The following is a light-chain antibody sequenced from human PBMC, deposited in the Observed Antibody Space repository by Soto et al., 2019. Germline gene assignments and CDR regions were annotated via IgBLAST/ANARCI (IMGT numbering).Light chain of an antibody. CDR2: RAS. Sequence: DIQMTQSPSTLPASVGDRVTITCRASQSISDWFAWYQQKPGTAPKVLISRASNLQSGVPSRFSGSVSGTEFTLTISSLQPDDFATYYCQQYNSYSFGQGTKLDIK. CDR1: QSISDW. CDR3: QQYNSYS. V-gene: IGKV1-5*01. J-gene: IGKJ1*01.